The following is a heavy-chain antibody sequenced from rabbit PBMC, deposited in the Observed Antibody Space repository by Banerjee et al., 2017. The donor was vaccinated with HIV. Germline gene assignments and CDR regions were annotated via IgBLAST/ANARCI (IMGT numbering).Heavy chain of an antibody. V-gene: IGHV1S45*01. CDR2: INTGDGST. CDR3: ARGWITMTMNL. CDR1: GFTISGRYW. J-gene: IGHJ4*01. D-gene: IGHD2-1*01. Sequence: QEQLEESGGDLVKPGASLTLTCTASGFTISGRYWIYWVRQAPGKGLEWIGCINTGDGSTYYASGAKGRFTISKTSSTTVTLQMTSLTAADTATYFCARGWITMTMNLWGPGTLVTVS.